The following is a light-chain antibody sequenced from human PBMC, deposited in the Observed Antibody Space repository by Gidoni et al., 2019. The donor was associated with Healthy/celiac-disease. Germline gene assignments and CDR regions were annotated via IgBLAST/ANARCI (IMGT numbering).Light chain of an antibody. CDR1: QDSSNY. CDR3: QQYDNLPMYT. V-gene: IGKV1-33*01. Sequence: DILMTQSTSSLSASVGDSVTITCQATQDSSNYLNWYQQKPGQAPKLLIYDASNLETGIPSRFSGSGSGTDFTFTISSLQPEDIATYYCQQYDNLPMYTFGQGTKLEIK. CDR2: DAS. J-gene: IGKJ2*01.